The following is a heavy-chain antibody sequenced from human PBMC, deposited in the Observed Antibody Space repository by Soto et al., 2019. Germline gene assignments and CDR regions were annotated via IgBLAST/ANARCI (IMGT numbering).Heavy chain of an antibody. D-gene: IGHD3-16*01. CDR3: ASVTFGGVVLAH. Sequence: QVQLQESGPGLVKPSETLSLTCTVSAASFSKYYWTWIRQPPGKGLEWIGYIYFNGNTNYNPSLKRRVTISVDMSKKQITLNLTSVTDADTAVYFCASVTFGGVVLAHWGQGTLVTVSS. CDR1: AASFSKYY. CDR2: IYFNGNT. V-gene: IGHV4-59*13. J-gene: IGHJ4*02.